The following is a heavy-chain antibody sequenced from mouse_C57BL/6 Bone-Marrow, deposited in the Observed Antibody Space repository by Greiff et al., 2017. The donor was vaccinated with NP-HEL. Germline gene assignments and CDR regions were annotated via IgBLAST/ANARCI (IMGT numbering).Heavy chain of an antibody. CDR1: GYAFSSYW. CDR2: IYPGDGDT. CDR3: AGDYYGSSYWYFDV. J-gene: IGHJ1*03. D-gene: IGHD1-1*01. V-gene: IGHV1-80*01. Sequence: QVQLQQSGAELVKPGASVKISCKASGYAFSSYWMNWVKQRPGKGLEWIGQIYPGDGDTNSTGKFKGKATLTADKSSSTAYMQLSSLTSGDSAVYYCAGDYYGSSYWYFDVWGTGTTVTVSS.